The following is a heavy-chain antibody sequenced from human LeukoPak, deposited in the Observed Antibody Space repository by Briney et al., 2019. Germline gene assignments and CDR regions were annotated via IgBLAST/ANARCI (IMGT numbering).Heavy chain of an antibody. D-gene: IGHD3-16*01. CDR2: IYSSGRT. CDR1: GFTVSSSY. Sequence: GGSLRLSCAASGFTVSSSYMSWVRQAPGNGLEWVSVIYSSGRTSYADSVKGRFSISRDNSQNTLYLQMNSLRAEDTAVYYCAKRARPFGGGFDYWGQGTLVSVSS. J-gene: IGHJ4*02. CDR3: AKRARPFGGGFDY. V-gene: IGHV3-53*01.